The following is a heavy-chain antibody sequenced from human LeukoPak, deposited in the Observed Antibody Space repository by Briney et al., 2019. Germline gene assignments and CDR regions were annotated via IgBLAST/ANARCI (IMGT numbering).Heavy chain of an antibody. CDR3: ARSLTYDAFDI. V-gene: IGHV4-39*01. CDR2: IYYSGIT. Sequence: SETLSLXCTVSGGSISSSSYYWGWIRQPPGKGLEWIGSIYYSGITYYNPSLKSRVTISVDTSKNQFSLKLSSVTAADTAVYYCARSLTYDAFDIWGQGTMVTVSS. J-gene: IGHJ3*02. CDR1: GGSISSSSYY.